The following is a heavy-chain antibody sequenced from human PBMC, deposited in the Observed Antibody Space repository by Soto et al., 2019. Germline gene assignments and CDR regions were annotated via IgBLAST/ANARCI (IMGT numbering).Heavy chain of an antibody. CDR1: GFTFSSYG. D-gene: IGHD4-17*01. J-gene: IGHJ4*02. Sequence: PGGSLRLSCAASGFTFSSYGMHWVRQAPGKGLEWVAVIWYDGSNKYYADSVKGRFTISRDNSKNTLYLQMNSLRAEDTAVYYCARDPSAAAVTRVLDYWGQGTLVTVSS. V-gene: IGHV3-33*01. CDR3: ARDPSAAAVTRVLDY. CDR2: IWYDGSNK.